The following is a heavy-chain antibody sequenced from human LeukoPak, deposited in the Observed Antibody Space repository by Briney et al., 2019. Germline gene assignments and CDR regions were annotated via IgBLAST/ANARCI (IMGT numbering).Heavy chain of an antibody. CDR2: INPNSGGT. D-gene: IGHD6-13*01. CDR3: ARAFPRIAVAGTSLWFDP. CDR1: GYTFTGYY. V-gene: IGHV1-2*02. Sequence: GASVKVSCKASGYTFTGYYMHWVRQAPGQGLEWMGWINPNSGGTNYAQKFQGRVTMTRDTSISTAYMELSRLQSDDTAVYYCARAFPRIAVAGTSLWFDPWGQGTLVTVSS. J-gene: IGHJ5*02.